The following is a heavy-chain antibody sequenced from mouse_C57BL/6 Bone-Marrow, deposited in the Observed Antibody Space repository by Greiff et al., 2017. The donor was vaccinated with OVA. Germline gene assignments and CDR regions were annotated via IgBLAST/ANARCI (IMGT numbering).Heavy chain of an antibody. CDR2: INPNNGGT. D-gene: IGHD1-1*01. CDR3: ARTGPYYYGSSYFDY. Sequence: EVKLVESGPELVKPGASVKIPCKASGYTFTDYNMDWVQQSHGKSLEWIGDINPNNGGTIYHQQFKGKATLTVDKSSSTAYMEHRSLTSEDTAVYYSARTGPYYYGSSYFDYWGQGTTLTVSS. J-gene: IGHJ2*01. V-gene: IGHV1-18*01. CDR1: GYTFTDYN.